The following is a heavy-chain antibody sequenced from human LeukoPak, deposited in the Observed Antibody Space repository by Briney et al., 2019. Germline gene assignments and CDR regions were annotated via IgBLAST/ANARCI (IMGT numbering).Heavy chain of an antibody. D-gene: IGHD4-11*01. V-gene: IGHV1-69*04. J-gene: IGHJ6*02. CDR3: ARDGITVTTPYYYGMDV. CDR1: GGTFSSYT. CDR2: IIPILGIA. Sequence: SVKVSCKASGGTFSSYTISWVRQAPGQGLEWVGRIIPILGIANYAQKFQGRVTITADKSTSTAYMELSSLRSEDTAVYYCARDGITVTTPYYYGMDVWGQGTTVTVSS.